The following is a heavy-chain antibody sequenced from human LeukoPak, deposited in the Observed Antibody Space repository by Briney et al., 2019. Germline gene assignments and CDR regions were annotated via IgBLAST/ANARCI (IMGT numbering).Heavy chain of an antibody. Sequence: PGRSLRLSCAASGFTFSSYGMHWVRQAPGKGLEWVAVIWYDGSNKYYADSVKGRFTISRDNSKNMLYLQMNSLRAEDTAVYYCVKGRISEDGLDFWGQGTLVTASS. J-gene: IGHJ4*02. CDR3: VKGRISEDGLDF. D-gene: IGHD6-13*01. CDR1: GFTFSSYG. V-gene: IGHV3-33*06. CDR2: IWYDGSNK.